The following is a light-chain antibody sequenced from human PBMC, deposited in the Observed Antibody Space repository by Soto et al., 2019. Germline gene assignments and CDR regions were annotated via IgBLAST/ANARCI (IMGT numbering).Light chain of an antibody. Sequence: QSALTQPPSVSGPPGQRGTISCTGRNTNIWAGYDVHWYQQLPGTAPKLLIYGNSNRPSGVPDRFSGSKSGTSASLAITGLQAEDEADYYCQSYDSSLSGYYVFGTGTKVTVL. CDR1: NTNIWAGYD. CDR2: GNS. CDR3: QSYDSSLSGYYV. V-gene: IGLV1-40*01. J-gene: IGLJ1*01.